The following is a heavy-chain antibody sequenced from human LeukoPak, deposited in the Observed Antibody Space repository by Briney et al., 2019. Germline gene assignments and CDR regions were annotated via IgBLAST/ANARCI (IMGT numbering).Heavy chain of an antibody. J-gene: IGHJ4*02. CDR2: ISGSSRHK. CDR1: GFTFSSYT. V-gene: IGHV3-21*01. D-gene: IGHD3-22*01. CDR3: ARDENYYDSSGYQLNFDY. Sequence: PGGSLRLSCAASGFTFSSYTMNWVRQAPGKGLEWVSSISGSSRHKYYADSVKGRFTISRDNAKNSLYLQMNSLRAEDTAVYYCARDENYYDSSGYQLNFDYWGQGTLVTVSS.